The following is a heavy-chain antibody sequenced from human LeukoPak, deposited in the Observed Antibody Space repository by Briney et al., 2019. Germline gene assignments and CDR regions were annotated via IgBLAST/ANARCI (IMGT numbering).Heavy chain of an antibody. D-gene: IGHD3-22*01. CDR2: IYTSGST. V-gene: IGHV4-4*07. J-gene: IGHJ3*02. CDR1: GGSISSYY. Sequence: SETLSLTCTVSGGSISSYYWSWIRQPAGKGLEWIGRIYTSGSTNYNPSLKSRVTMSVDTSKNQFSLKLSSVTAADTAVYYCARDPRPTYDTRNAFDIWGQGTMVTVSS. CDR3: ARDPRPTYDTRNAFDI.